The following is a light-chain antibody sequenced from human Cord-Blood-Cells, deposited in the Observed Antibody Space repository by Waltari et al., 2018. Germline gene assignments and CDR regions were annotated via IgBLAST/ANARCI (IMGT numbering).Light chain of an antibody. CDR2: EAT. CDR3: LQHDNFPLET. V-gene: IGKV5-2*01. J-gene: IGKJ1*01. Sequence: ETTLTQPPEFKSATPRDKVNISCKASQDIDEDMNWYQKKPGESAIFIMQEATTLVPGISPRFSGSGYVTDFSLTINSIESEDAAYYFCLQHDNFPLETFGQGTKVEIK. CDR1: QDIDED.